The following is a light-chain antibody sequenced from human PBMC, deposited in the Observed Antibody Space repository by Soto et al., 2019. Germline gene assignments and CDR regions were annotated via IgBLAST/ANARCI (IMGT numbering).Light chain of an antibody. J-gene: IGKJ1*01. CDR3: QQSYTTPPA. Sequence: DIQMTQSPSSLSASVGDRVTITCRASQSISSCLNWYQQVPGKAPKLLIYAASSLRSGVPSRLSGSGSGTDFTLTISSLQCEDFATYYCQQSYTTPPAFGQGTKVEIK. V-gene: IGKV1-39*01. CDR2: AAS. CDR1: QSISSC.